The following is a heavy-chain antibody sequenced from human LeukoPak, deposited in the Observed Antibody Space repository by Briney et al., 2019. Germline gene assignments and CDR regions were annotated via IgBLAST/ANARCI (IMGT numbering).Heavy chain of an antibody. CDR3: ARERGYCSSSACYTSDAFDI. CDR1: GYSFTGYY. V-gene: IGHV1-2*02. D-gene: IGHD2-2*02. Sequence: ASVKVSCKTSGYSFTGYYMHWVRQAPGHGLEWMGWISPNSGGTNYAHSFQGRVTMTRDTSISTAYMELSRLRSDDTAVYYCARERGYCSSSACYTSDAFDIWGQGTMVTVSS. J-gene: IGHJ3*02. CDR2: ISPNSGGT.